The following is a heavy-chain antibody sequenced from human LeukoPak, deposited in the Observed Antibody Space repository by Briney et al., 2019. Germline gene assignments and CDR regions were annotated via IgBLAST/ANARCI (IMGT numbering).Heavy chain of an antibody. CDR2: MNPNSGNT. J-gene: IGHJ6*02. CDR1: GYTFTRYD. V-gene: IGHV1-8*01. CDR3: ARRTYYYDSSGYYSEGYYGMDV. D-gene: IGHD3-22*01. Sequence: ASVKVSCKASGYTFTRYDINWVRQATGQGLEWMGWMNPNSGNTGYAQKFQGRVTMTRNTSISTAYMELSSLRSEDTAVYYCARRTYYYDSSGYYSEGYYGMDVWGQGTTVTVSS.